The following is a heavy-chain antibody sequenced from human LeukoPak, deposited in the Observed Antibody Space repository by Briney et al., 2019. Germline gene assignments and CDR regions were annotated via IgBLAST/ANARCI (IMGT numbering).Heavy chain of an antibody. Sequence: SVKVSCKASGGTFSSYAISWVRQAPGQGLEWMGGIIPIFGTTNYAQKLQGRVTITADESTSTAYMELSSLRSEDTAVYYCASRTYTYDSSGYYRRNFYFDYWGQGTLVTVSS. CDR3: ASRTYTYDSSGYYRRNFYFDY. D-gene: IGHD3-22*01. J-gene: IGHJ4*02. V-gene: IGHV1-69*13. CDR2: IIPIFGTT. CDR1: GGTFSSYA.